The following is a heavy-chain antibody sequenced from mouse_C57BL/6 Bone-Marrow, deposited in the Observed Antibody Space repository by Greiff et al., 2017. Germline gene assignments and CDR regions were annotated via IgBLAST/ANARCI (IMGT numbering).Heavy chain of an antibody. V-gene: IGHV5-4*01. CDR1: GFTFSSYA. CDR2: ISDGGSYT. Sequence: EVKLVESGGGLVKPGGSLKLSCAASGFTFSSYAMSWVRQTPEKRLEWVATISDGGSYTYYPDNVKGRFTISRDNAKNNLYLQRSHLKSEDTAMYYCARDYYGHYFDYWGQGTTLTVSS. D-gene: IGHD1-1*01. J-gene: IGHJ2*01. CDR3: ARDYYGHYFDY.